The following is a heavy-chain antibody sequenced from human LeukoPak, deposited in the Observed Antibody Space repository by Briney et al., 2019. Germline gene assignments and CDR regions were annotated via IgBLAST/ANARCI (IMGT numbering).Heavy chain of an antibody. Sequence: GGSLRLSCAASGFTFSSYWMSWVRQAPGKGLEWVSAISGSGGSTYYADSVKGRFTISRDNSKNTLYLQMNSLRAEDTAVYYCAKEGGIVVVPAAFPDYWGQGTLVTVSS. J-gene: IGHJ4*02. CDR1: GFTFSSYW. D-gene: IGHD2-2*01. V-gene: IGHV3-23*01. CDR2: ISGSGGST. CDR3: AKEGGIVVVPAAFPDY.